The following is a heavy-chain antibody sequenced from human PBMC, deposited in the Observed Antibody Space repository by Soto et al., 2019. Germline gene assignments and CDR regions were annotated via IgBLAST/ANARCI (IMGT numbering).Heavy chain of an antibody. CDR3: AAGGKRQWLVF. V-gene: IGHV1-58*01. Sequence: HMQLVQSGPEVKKPGTSVKVSCKASGFTFTSSAVQWVRQARGQRLEWIGGIVVGSGNTNYAQKFQERVTITRDRSTSTAYMELTSLSAEDTAVYFCAAGGKRQWLVFWGQGTLVTVSS. CDR1: GFTFTSSA. D-gene: IGHD6-19*01. CDR2: IVVGSGNT. J-gene: IGHJ4*02.